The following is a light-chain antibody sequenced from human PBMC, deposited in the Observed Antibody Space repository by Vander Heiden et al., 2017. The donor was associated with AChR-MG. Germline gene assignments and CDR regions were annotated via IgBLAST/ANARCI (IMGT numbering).Light chain of an antibody. CDR3: SRSYAGSNVVV. CDR2: GVS. J-gene: IGLJ2*01. Sequence: QSALTQPPSASGSPGQSVTISCTGTSSDVGGSDYVSWYQQHPGKAPKLMIYGVSKRPSGVPDRFSGSKSGNTASLTVSGLQAEDEAEYYCSRSYAGSNVVVFGGGTKLTVL. V-gene: IGLV2-8*01. CDR1: SSDVGGSDY.